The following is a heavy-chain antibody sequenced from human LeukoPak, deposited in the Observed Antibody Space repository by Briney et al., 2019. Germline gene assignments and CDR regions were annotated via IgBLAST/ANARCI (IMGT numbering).Heavy chain of an antibody. J-gene: IGHJ3*02. D-gene: IGHD1-26*01. CDR2: INSDGSTT. CDR3: ARVGASTGAFDI. V-gene: IGHV3-74*01. Sequence: PGGSLRLSCAASGFTFSSYWMHWVRQAPGKGLVWVSRINSDGSTTSYADSVKGRFTISRDNAKNTLYPQMNSLRAEDTAVYYCARVGASTGAFDIWGQGTMVTVSS. CDR1: GFTFSSYW.